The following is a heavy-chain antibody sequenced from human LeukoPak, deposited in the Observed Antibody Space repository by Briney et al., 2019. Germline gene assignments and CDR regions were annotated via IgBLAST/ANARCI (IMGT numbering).Heavy chain of an antibody. Sequence: ASVKVCCKASGYTFTGYYMHWVRQAPAQGLEWMGIINPSGGSTSYAQKFQGRVTMTRDMSTSTVYMELSSMRSEDTAVYYCAREAEGGSGYYYAEFLRSSYYFDYWGQGTLVTVSS. CDR2: INPSGGST. CDR1: GYTFTGYY. D-gene: IGHD3-22*01. J-gene: IGHJ4*02. CDR3: AREAEGGSGYYYAEFLRSSYYFDY. V-gene: IGHV1-46*01.